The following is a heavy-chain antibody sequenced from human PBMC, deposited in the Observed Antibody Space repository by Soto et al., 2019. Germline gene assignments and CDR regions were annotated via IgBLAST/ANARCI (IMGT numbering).Heavy chain of an antibody. V-gene: IGHV3-74*01. CDR2: INSDGSST. CDR1: GFTFSSYW. Sequence: AGVTLRLSCAAAGFTFSSYWVHWVRQAPGKGLVWVSRINSDGSSTSYADSVKGRFTISRDNAKNTLYLQMNSLRAEHTAVYYCARVSEPRASQYGMDVWDQGTTVAVSS. D-gene: IGHD6-6*01. J-gene: IGHJ6*02. CDR3: ARVSEPRASQYGMDV.